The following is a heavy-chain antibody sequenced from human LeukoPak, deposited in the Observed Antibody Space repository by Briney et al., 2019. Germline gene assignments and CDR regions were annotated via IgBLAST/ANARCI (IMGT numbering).Heavy chain of an antibody. V-gene: IGHV5-51*01. D-gene: IGHD1-14*01. CDR3: ARPPTAWAFDI. CDR1: GYSFTSYG. J-gene: IGHJ3*02. CDR2: IYPGDSDT. Sequence: GGSLEISGKGSGYSFTSYGIGGVRQLPGKGLEGRGIIYPGDSDTRYSPSCQGQVTISADKSISTAYLQWSSLKASDTAMYYCARPPTAWAFDIWGQGTMVTVSS.